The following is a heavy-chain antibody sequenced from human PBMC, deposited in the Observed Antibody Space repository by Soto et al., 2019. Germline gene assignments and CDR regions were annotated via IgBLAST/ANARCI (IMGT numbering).Heavy chain of an antibody. CDR3: ARSLLLPPPLGAFDI. V-gene: IGHV1-69*13. Sequence: GASVKVSCKASGGTFSSYAISWVRQAPGQGLEWMGGIIPIFGTANYAQKFQGRVTITADESTSTAYMELSSLRSEDTAVYYCARSLLLPPPLGAFDIWGQGTMVTVSS. J-gene: IGHJ3*02. CDR2: IIPIFGTA. D-gene: IGHD3-22*01. CDR1: GGTFSSYA.